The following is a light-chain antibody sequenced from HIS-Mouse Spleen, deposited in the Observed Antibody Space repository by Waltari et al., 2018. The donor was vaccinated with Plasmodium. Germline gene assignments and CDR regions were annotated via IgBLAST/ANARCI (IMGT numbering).Light chain of an antibody. CDR2: EDS. Sequence: SYELTQPPSVSVSPGQTARITCSGDALPKKYAYWYQQKSGQAHVLVSYEDSKRPSGIPERFSGSSSGTMATLTISGAQVEDEADYYCYSTDSSGNHRVFGGGTKLTVL. CDR1: ALPKKY. V-gene: IGLV3-10*01. CDR3: YSTDSSGNHRV. J-gene: IGLJ3*02.